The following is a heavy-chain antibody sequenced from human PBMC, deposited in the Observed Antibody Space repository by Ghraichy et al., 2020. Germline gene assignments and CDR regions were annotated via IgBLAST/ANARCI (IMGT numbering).Heavy chain of an antibody. V-gene: IGHV3-33*01. CDR3: AREIRGTNANHCDY. J-gene: IGHJ4*02. D-gene: IGHD1-14*01. CDR1: GFSVRYYG. CDR2: VHDDGGKK. Sequence: LSLTCEASGFSVRYYGMHWVRKAQGRGLEWVAVVHDDGGKKYSVESAKGRFSISRDDSKNTLYLQMTSLRVEDTAVYFCAREIRGTNANHCDYWGPGTLVTVSS.